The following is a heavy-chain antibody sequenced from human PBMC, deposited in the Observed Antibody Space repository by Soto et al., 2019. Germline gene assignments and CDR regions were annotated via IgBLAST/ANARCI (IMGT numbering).Heavy chain of an antibody. CDR2: IKQDGSEK. CDR1: GFTFSSYL. CDR3: ARLFPSTLDHFDY. Sequence: GGSLILSCAASGFTFSSYLMSWVRQAPGKGLEWVANIKQDGSEKYYVDSVKGRFTISRDNAKNSLYLQMNSLRAEDTAVYYCARLFPSTLDHFDYWGQGTLVTVSS. V-gene: IGHV3-7*01. D-gene: IGHD2-2*01. J-gene: IGHJ4*02.